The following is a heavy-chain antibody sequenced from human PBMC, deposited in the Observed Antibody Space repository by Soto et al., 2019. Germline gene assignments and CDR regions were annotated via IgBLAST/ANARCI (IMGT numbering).Heavy chain of an antibody. D-gene: IGHD5-12*01. V-gene: IGHV4-4*02. CDR3: ARGEWLRESYYYYYYGMDV. CDR1: GGSISSSNW. J-gene: IGHJ6*02. CDR2: IYHSGST. Sequence: QVQLQESGPGLVKPSGTLSLTCAVSGGSISSSNWWSWVRQPPGKGLEWIGEIYHSGSTNYNPSLKSRVTISVDKSKNQFSLKLSSVTAADTAVYYCARGEWLRESYYYYYYGMDVWGQGTTVTVSS.